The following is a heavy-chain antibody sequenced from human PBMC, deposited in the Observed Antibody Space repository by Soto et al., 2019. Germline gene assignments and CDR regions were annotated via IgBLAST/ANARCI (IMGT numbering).Heavy chain of an antibody. Sequence: ASVKVSCKASGYTFTNYDINWVRQATGQGLERMGWINPNSGNTGYAQKNQGRVTMTRNTSISTANIEHNSLKTENKAVFYCARGGVGATYFDHWGQGSLVTVSS. CDR1: GYTFTNYD. D-gene: IGHD1-26*01. J-gene: IGHJ4*02. CDR2: INPNSGNT. V-gene: IGHV1-8*01. CDR3: ARGGVGATYFDH.